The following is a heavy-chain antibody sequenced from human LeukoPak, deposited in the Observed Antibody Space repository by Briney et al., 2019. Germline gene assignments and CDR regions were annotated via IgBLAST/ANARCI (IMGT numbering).Heavy chain of an antibody. Sequence: SETLSLTCTVSGASFSSSHYYWAWIRQPPGKGLEWIGSIYYSGSTYYNPSLKSRLTISVDTSKNQFPLKLTSVTAADTAVYYCATGLGGNSPSNWFDPWGQGTLVTVSS. CDR2: IYYSGST. CDR1: GASFSSSHYY. V-gene: IGHV4-39*06. J-gene: IGHJ5*02. D-gene: IGHD4-23*01. CDR3: ATGLGGNSPSNWFDP.